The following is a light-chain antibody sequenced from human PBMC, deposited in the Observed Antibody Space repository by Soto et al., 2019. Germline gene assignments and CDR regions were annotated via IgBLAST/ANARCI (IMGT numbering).Light chain of an antibody. V-gene: IGLV2-11*01. J-gene: IGLJ3*02. CDR2: DVT. Sequence: QSALTQPRSVSGSPGQSVTISCTGTSSDVGGFNYVSWYQQHPGKAPKLLISDVTKRPSGVPDRFSGSKSGNTASLTISGLQAEDEDDYYCCSYAGSYTWVFGGGTKVTVL. CDR3: CSYAGSYTWV. CDR1: SSDVGGFNY.